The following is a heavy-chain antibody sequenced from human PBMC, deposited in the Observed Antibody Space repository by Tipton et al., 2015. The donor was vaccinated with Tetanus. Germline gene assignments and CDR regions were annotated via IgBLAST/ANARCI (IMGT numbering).Heavy chain of an antibody. Sequence: TLSLTCTVSGGSVRSGSYYWNWIRQHPGKGLEWIGNIYHRGSTYYNPSLKSRVTISVDTSKNQFSLKLSSVTAADTAVYYCARDPAVLRFLEWLPDWYFALWGRGTLVTVSS. CDR3: ARDPAVLRFLEWLPDWYFAL. CDR1: GGSVRSGSYY. CDR2: IYHRGST. D-gene: IGHD3-3*01. V-gene: IGHV4-31*03. J-gene: IGHJ2*01.